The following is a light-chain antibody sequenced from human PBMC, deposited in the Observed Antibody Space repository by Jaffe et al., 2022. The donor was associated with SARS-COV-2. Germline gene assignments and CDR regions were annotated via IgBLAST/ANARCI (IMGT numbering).Light chain of an antibody. CDR1: QTISSN. V-gene: IGKV3-15*01. CDR3: QQYNSWPYT. Sequence: EIVMTQSPATLSVSPGERATLSCRASQTISSNLAWYQQKPGQPPRLLIYGASTRATGIPARFSGSGSATEFALTISSLQSEDLAVYYCQQYNSWPYTFGQGTKLEIK. J-gene: IGKJ2*01. CDR2: GAS.